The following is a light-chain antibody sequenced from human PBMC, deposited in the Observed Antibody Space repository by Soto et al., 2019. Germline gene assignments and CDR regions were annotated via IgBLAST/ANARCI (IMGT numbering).Light chain of an antibody. J-gene: IGKJ1*01. CDR3: QHYNRYSEA. CDR2: KAS. CDR1: QTISSW. Sequence: DIQMTQSPSTLSGSVGDRVTLPCRASQTISSWLAWYLQKPGKAPKILIYKASTLKSGVPSRFSGSGSGTEFTLTISSLQPDDFATYYCQHYNRYSEAFGQGTKVDIK. V-gene: IGKV1-5*03.